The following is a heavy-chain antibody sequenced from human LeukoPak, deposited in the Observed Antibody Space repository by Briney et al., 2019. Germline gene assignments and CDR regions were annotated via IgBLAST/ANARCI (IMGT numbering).Heavy chain of an antibody. V-gene: IGHV4-4*02. D-gene: IGHD3-10*01. J-gene: IGHJ4*02. CDR1: GGSISSSNW. Sequence: PSETLSLTCAVSGGSISSSNWWSWVRQPPGKGLEWIGEIYHSGSTNYNPSLKSRVTISVDKSKDQFSLKLSSVTAADTAVYYCARDVGGFGEYSAFDYWGQGTLVTVSS. CDR3: ARDVGGFGEYSAFDY. CDR2: IYHSGST.